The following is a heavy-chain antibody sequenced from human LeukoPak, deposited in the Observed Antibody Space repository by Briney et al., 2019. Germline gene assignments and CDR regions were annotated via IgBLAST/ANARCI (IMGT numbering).Heavy chain of an antibody. CDR2: ISSTSSYI. D-gene: IGHD5-18*01. J-gene: IGHJ4*02. Sequence: GGSLRLSCAASGFTFSNYSMNWVRQAPGKGLEWVSSISSTSSYIYYADSVKGRFIISRDNAKNSLYLQMNSLSAEDTAVYYCASLYSYGYFDYWGQGTLVTVSS. CDR3: ASLYSYGYFDY. CDR1: GFTFSNYS. V-gene: IGHV3-21*01.